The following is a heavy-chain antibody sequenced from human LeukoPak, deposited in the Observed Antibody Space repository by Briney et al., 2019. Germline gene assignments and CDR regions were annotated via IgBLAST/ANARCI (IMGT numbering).Heavy chain of an antibody. CDR3: AKEGYYYDSSGYYYPLSCDY. J-gene: IGHJ4*02. D-gene: IGHD3-22*01. CDR2: ISGSGGST. Sequence: PGGSLRLSCAASGFTFSSYAMSWVRQAPGKGLEWVSAISGSGGSTYYADSVKGRFTISRDNSKNTLYLQMNSLRAEDTAVYYCAKEGYYYDSSGYYYPLSCDYWGQGTLVTVSS. V-gene: IGHV3-23*01. CDR1: GFTFSSYA.